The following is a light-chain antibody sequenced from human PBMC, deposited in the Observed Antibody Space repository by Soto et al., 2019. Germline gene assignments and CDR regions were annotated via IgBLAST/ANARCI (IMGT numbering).Light chain of an antibody. V-gene: IGKV1-5*03. CDR1: QSISSW. Sequence: DIQMTQSPSTLSASVGDRVTITCRASQSISSWLAWYQQKPGKAPKLLIYKASSLESGVPSRFSGSGSGTEFTLTISSLQPDDLATYYCQQYNISPWTCGQGTKVEIK. CDR2: KAS. J-gene: IGKJ1*01. CDR3: QQYNISPWT.